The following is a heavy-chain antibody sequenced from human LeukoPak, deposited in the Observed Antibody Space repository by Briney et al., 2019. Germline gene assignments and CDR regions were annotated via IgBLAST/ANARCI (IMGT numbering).Heavy chain of an antibody. CDR1: GFTFSSYG. Sequence: GGSLRLSCAASGFTFSSYGMHWVRQAPGKGLEWVAVIWYDGSNKYYADSVKGRFTISRDNSKNTLYLQMNSLRAEHTAVYYCARRGRHYYGSGSYYYYYGMDVWGRGTTVTDSS. J-gene: IGHJ6*02. V-gene: IGHV3-33*01. CDR2: IWYDGSNK. CDR3: ARRGRHYYGSGSYYYYYGMDV. D-gene: IGHD3-10*01.